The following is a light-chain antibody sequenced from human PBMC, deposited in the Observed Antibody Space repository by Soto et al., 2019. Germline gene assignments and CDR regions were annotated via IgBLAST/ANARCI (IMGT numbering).Light chain of an antibody. CDR2: SAS. V-gene: IGKV1-27*01. CDR1: QDISVY. CDR3: QKFNTAPLT. Sequence: DIQMTQSPSSLSASVGDRVTITCRASQDISVYLAWYQQKPGKVPKLLIYSASTLQSGVPSRFSGSGSGTDFTLTISSLPPEDVATYFCQKFNTAPLTYGKGTRLEIK. J-gene: IGKJ5*01.